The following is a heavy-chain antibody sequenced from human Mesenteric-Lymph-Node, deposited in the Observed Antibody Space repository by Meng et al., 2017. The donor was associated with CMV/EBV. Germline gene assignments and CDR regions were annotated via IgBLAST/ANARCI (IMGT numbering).Heavy chain of an antibody. CDR1: GASISSSTTYY. CDR2: VYYSVTT. D-gene: IGHD3-3*01. J-gene: IGHJ5*02. CDR3: ARGGRFFEQPFDP. V-gene: IGHV4-39*07. Sequence: SETLSLTCSVSGASISSSTTYYWVWIRQPPGKGLEWIGSVYYSVTTYYNPSLKSRATTSVDTSKNQFSLKLHSVTAADTAVYYCARGGRFFEQPFDPWGQGILVTVSS.